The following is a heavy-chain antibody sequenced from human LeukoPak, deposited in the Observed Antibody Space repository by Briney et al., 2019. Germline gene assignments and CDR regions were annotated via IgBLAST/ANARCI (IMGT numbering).Heavy chain of an antibody. J-gene: IGHJ6*02. D-gene: IGHD2-2*01. CDR1: GFTFSSYA. V-gene: IGHV4-34*01. CDR3: ARGVSHYCSSTSCYGGYYYYGMDV. Sequence: GSLRLSCAASGFTFSSYAMSWVRQPPGKGLEWIGEINHSGSTNYNPSLKSRVTISVDTSKNQFSLKLSSVTAADTAVYYCARGVSHYCSSTSCYGGYYYYGMDVWGQGTTVTVSS. CDR2: INHSGST.